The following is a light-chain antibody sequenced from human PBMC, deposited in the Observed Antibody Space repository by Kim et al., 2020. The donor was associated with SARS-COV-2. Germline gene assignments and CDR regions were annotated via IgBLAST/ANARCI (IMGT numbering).Light chain of an antibody. J-gene: IGKJ2*01. Sequence: LSPGERATLSISARQSVSSSYLVWYQQKPGQAPRLLIYGASSRATGIPDRFSGSGSGTDFTLTISRLEPEDFAVYYCQQYGSSPYTFGQGTKLEI. CDR3: QQYGSSPYT. CDR2: GAS. V-gene: IGKV3-20*01. CDR1: QSVSSSY.